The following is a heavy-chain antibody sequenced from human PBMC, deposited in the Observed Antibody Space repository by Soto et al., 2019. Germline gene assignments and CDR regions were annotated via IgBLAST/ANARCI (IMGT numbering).Heavy chain of an antibody. V-gene: IGHV3-30*02. CDR1: GFTFRNSG. J-gene: IGHJ6*02. CDR2: IWYDGSSQ. D-gene: IGHD4-4*01. Sequence: GGSLRLSCEASGFTFRNSGMEWIRQAPGKGLEWVARIWYDGSSQYYADSVKGRFTISRDNSKNTLYMEMNSVRVEDTAVYYCARDMDSNYDGMDVWGQGTTVTVSS. CDR3: ARDMDSNYDGMDV.